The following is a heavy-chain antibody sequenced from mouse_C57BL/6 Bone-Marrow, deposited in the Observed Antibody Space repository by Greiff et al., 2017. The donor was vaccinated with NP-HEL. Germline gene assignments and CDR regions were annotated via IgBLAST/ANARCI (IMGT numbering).Heavy chain of an antibody. D-gene: IGHD1-1*01. J-gene: IGHJ1*03. CDR3: ARSRLYYYGSSYWYFDV. CDR1: GYTFTSYW. V-gene: IGHV1-69*01. Sequence: VQLQQPGAELVMPGASVKLSCKASGYTFTSYWMHWVKQRPGQGLEWIGEIDPSDSYTNYNQKFKGKSTLTVDNSSSTAYMQLSSLTSEDAAVYYCARSRLYYYGSSYWYFDVWGTGTTVTVSS. CDR2: IDPSDSYT.